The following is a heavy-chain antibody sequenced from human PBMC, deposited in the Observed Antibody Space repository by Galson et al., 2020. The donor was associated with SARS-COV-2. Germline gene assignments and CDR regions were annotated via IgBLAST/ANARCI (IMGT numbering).Heavy chain of an antibody. D-gene: IGHD6-13*01. CDR2: IYPGDSDI. V-gene: IGHV5-51*01. CDR3: ARGAPGTGTFYLDY. CDR1: GYRFISYW. J-gene: IGHJ4*01. Sequence: GESLKISCDASGYRFISYWIAWVRQVPGKGLEWMGMIYPGDSDIQYSPSFQGQVTISADKSTTTAYLQWTSLKASDTAIYFCARGAPGTGTFYLDYWGHGTLVTVAS.